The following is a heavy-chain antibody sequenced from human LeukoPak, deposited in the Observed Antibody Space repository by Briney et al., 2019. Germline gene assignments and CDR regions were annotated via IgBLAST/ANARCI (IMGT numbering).Heavy chain of an antibody. J-gene: IGHJ4*02. CDR1: GYSFTSYW. CDR2: IYPADSDT. CDR3: ARQSRDGSKTRGYYFDS. V-gene: IGHV5-51*01. D-gene: IGHD3-10*01. Sequence: GESLKISCKGSGYSFTSYWIGWVRQMPGKGLEWMGIIYPADSDTTYSPSFEGQVTISADKSTDTVYLQWSSLKASDTATYYCARQSRDGSKTRGYYFDSRGQGTLVTVSS.